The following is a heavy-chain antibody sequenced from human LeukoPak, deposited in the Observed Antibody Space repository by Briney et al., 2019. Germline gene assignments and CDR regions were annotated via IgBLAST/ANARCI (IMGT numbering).Heavy chain of an antibody. CDR3: ARDYKSYYYDSSGYYYHLVDCGY. J-gene: IGHJ4*02. V-gene: IGHV1-18*01. CDR2: ISAYNGNT. D-gene: IGHD3-22*01. CDR1: GYTFTSYG. Sequence: ASVKVSCKASGYTFTSYGISWVRQAPGQGLEWMGWISAYNGNTNYAQKLQGRVTMTTDTSTSTAYMELRSLRSDDTAVYYCARDYKSYYYDSSGYYYHLVDCGYWGQGALVTVSS.